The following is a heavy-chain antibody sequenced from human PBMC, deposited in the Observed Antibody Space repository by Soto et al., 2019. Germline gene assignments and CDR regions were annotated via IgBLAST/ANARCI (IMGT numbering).Heavy chain of an antibody. V-gene: IGHV3-23*01. CDR1: GFTFSNYA. CDR3: ALYPSQYYYGSSGYFDY. CDR2: ISGSGATT. J-gene: IGHJ4*02. D-gene: IGHD3-10*01. Sequence: GGSLRLSCAASGFTFSNYAMSWVRQAPGKGLEWVSGISGSGATTFYADSVKGRFTISRDNSKNTLYLQMNSLRAEDTAVYYCALYPSQYYYGSSGYFDYWGQGTLVTVSS.